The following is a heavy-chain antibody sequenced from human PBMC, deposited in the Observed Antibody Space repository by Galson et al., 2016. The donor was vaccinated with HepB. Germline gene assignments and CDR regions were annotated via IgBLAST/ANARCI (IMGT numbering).Heavy chain of an antibody. V-gene: IGHV3-33*01. J-gene: IGHJ6*02. CDR3: ARAREGRGEGYYGMDG. CDR1: GFTFSSYG. Sequence: SLRLSCATSGFTFSSYGMHWVRQAPGKGLEWVAVIWFDGSNKWYGDSVKGRFTSSRDNSRNILYLQMNSLRAEDTAVYSGARAREGRGEGYYGMDGWGQGTTVTVSS. D-gene: IGHD3-10*01. CDR2: IWFDGSNK.